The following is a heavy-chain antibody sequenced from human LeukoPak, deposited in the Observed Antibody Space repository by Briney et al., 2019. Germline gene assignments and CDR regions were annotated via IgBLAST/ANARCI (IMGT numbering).Heavy chain of an antibody. CDR3: AKGSFGQLCSLLDY. J-gene: IGHJ4*02. CDR1: GFTFSSYG. CDR2: ISYDGSNK. Sequence: GRSLRLSCAASGFTFSSYGMHWVRQAPGKGLEWVAVISYDGSNKYYADSVKGRFTISRDNSKNTLYLQMNSLRAEDTAVYYCAKGSFGQLCSLLDYWGQGTLVTVSS. D-gene: IGHD3-10*01. V-gene: IGHV3-30*18.